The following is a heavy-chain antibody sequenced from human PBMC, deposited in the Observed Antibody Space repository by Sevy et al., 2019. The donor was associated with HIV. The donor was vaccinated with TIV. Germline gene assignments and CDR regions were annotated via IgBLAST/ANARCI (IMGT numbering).Heavy chain of an antibody. J-gene: IGHJ4*02. CDR2: INQNGSVT. D-gene: IGHD2-8*01. CDR3: VRDVASNGRF. Sequence: GGSLRLSCAASGFSLNSFWMNWVRQTPGKGLEWVANINQNGSVTYYADSVKGRFTISRDNSRNPLYLQMTSLRVEDTALYYCVRDVASNGRFWGQGTLVTVSS. CDR1: GFSLNSFW. V-gene: IGHV3-7*01.